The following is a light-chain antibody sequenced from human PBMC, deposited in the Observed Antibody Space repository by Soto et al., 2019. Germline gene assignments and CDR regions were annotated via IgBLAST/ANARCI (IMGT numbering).Light chain of an antibody. J-gene: IGLJ2*01. CDR2: DVS. CDR1: GGDVGTYDY. CDR3: NSYLTNFVA. Sequence: QSALTQPASVSGSLGQSITISCTGTGGDVGTYDYVSWYQQHPGKAPKLTIFDVSSRPSGISDRFSGSKSGNTASLTISGLQAEDEADYYCNSYLTNFVAFGGGTKVTVL. V-gene: IGLV2-14*03.